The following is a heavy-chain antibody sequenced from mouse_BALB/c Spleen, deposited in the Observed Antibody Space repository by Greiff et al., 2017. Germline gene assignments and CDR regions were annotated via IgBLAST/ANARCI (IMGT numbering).Heavy chain of an antibody. CDR2: INPGSGGT. J-gene: IGHJ4*01. CDR3: AMIRDAMDY. CDR1: GYAFTNYL. Sequence: VQLQQSGAELVRPGTSVKVSCKASGYAFTNYLIEWVKQRPGQGLEWIGVINPGSGGTNYNEKFKGKATLTADKSSSTAYMQLSSLTSDDSAVYFCAMIRDAMDYWGQGTSVTVSS. D-gene: IGHD2-4*01. V-gene: IGHV1-54*01.